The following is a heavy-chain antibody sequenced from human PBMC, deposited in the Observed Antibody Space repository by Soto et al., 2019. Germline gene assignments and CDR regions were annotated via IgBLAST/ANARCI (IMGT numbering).Heavy chain of an antibody. V-gene: IGHV4-59*08. CDR2: IYYGGSA. CDR1: GGSISTYY. D-gene: IGHD2-8*01. Sequence: QVQLQQSGPGLVKPSETLSLTCTVSGGSISTYYWSWIRQPPGKGLEWIGYIYYGGSANYTPSLESRVTISLDRSKKPFSLRLNSVTAADTAVYYCSRGGHCTDGVCSALASLGQGTLVTVSS. J-gene: IGHJ4*02. CDR3: SRGGHCTDGVCSALAS.